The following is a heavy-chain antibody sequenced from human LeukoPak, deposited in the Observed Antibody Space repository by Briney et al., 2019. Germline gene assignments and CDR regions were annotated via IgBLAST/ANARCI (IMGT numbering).Heavy chain of an antibody. V-gene: IGHV3-30-3*01. CDR3: ARDPSSGYYYGSFDY. Sequence: PGRSLRLSCAASGFTFSSYAMHWVRQAPGKELEWVAVISYDGSNKYYADSVKGRFTISRDNSKNTLYLQMNSLRAEDTAVYYCARDPSSGYYYGSFDYWGQGTLVTVSS. J-gene: IGHJ4*02. CDR2: ISYDGSNK. CDR1: GFTFSSYA. D-gene: IGHD3-22*01.